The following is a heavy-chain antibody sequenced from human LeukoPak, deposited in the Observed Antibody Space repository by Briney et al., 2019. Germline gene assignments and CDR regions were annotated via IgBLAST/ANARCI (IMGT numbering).Heavy chain of an antibody. CDR2: IYPGDSDT. V-gene: IGHV5-51*01. CDR3: ARRGGYGGKWGEGYYYGMDV. CDR1: GYSFTSYW. D-gene: IGHD4-23*01. J-gene: IGHJ6*02. Sequence: GESLKISCKGSGYSFTSYWIGWVRQMPGKGLEWMGIIYPGDSDTRYSPSFQGQVTISADKSISTAYLQWSSLKASDTAMYYCARRGGYGGKWGEGYYYGMDVWGQGTTVTVSS.